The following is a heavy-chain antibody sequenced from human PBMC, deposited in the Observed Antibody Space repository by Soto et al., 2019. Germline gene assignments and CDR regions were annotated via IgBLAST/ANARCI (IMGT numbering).Heavy chain of an antibody. CDR2: ISADNGKT. Sequence: ASAKATCKDSRYTLTSCALKWVRQAHGQVIEKIRWISADNGKTNYAQKLQGRVILTRDMFTSTVYMELSSLRYEDTALYYCARYLPYYYFWSGYYKSNSYYGMDVWGQGTTDIVTS. J-gene: IGHJ6*02. CDR3: ARYLPYYYFWSGYYKSNSYYGMDV. D-gene: IGHD3-3*01. CDR1: RYTLTSCA. V-gene: IGHV1-18*01.